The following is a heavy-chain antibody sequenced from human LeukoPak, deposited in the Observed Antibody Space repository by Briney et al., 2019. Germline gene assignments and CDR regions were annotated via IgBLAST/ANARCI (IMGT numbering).Heavy chain of an antibody. CDR2: INPSGGST. D-gene: IGHD3-16*02. Sequence: ASVKVSCKASGYTFTSYYMHWVRQAPGQGLEWMGIINPSGGSTSYAQKFQGRVTMTRDTSTSTVYMELSSLRSEDTAVYYCARDPKWAFGGVVGGDFDYWGRGTLVTVSS. J-gene: IGHJ4*02. V-gene: IGHV1-46*01. CDR1: GYTFTSYY. CDR3: ARDPKWAFGGVVGGDFDY.